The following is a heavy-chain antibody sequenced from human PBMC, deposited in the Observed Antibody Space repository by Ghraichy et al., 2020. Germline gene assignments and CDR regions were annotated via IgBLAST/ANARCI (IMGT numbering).Heavy chain of an antibody. CDR3: ARGHQLVRKTYYFDY. CDR2: INHTGST. V-gene: IGHV4-34*01. J-gene: IGHJ4*02. CDR1: GGSFSTYY. D-gene: IGHD6-13*01. Sequence: SETLSLTCAVFGGSFSTYYWSWIRQPPGKGLEWIGEINHTGSTNYNPSLKSRVTMSVDTSKNQFSLKLSSVTAADTAVYYCARGHQLVRKTYYFDYWGQGTLVTVSS.